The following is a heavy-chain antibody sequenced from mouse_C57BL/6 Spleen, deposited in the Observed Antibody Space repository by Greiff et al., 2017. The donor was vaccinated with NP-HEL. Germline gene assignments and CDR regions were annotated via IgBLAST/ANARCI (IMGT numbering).Heavy chain of an antibody. CDR2: ISSGGSYT. CDR3: ASLTAFAY. J-gene: IGHJ3*01. D-gene: IGHD4-1*01. V-gene: IGHV5-6*01. Sequence: EVQLVESGGDLVKPGGSLKLSCAASGFTFSSYGMSWVRQTPDKRLEWVATISSGGSYTYFPDTVKGRFTISRDNAKNTLYLQMIRLKSEDTAMYYCASLTAFAYWGQGTLVTVSA. CDR1: GFTFSSYG.